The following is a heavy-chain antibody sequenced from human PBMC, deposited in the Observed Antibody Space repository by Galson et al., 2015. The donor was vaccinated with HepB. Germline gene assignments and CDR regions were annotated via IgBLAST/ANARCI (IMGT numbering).Heavy chain of an antibody. Sequence: SVKVSCKASGGTFSSYAISWVRQAPGQGLEWMGGIIPIFGTANYAQKFQGRVTITADESTSTAYMELSSLRSEDTAVYYCARDRRETTAWFDPWGQGTLVTVSS. D-gene: IGHD1-7*01. CDR2: IIPIFGTA. CDR1: GGTFSSYA. CDR3: ARDRRETTAWFDP. V-gene: IGHV1-69*13. J-gene: IGHJ5*02.